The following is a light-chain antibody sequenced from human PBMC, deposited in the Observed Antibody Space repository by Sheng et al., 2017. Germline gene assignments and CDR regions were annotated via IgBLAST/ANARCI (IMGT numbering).Light chain of an antibody. CDR1: QSVSRY. CDR2: DAS. V-gene: IGKV3-11*01. J-gene: IGKJ3*01. CDR3: QQRSYWPPLFT. Sequence: EIVLTQSPATLSLSPGERATLSCRASQSVSRYLAWYQHKPGQAPRLLIYDASNRATGIPARFSGSGSGTDFTLTISSLEPEDSAVYYCQQRSYWPPLFTFGPGTKVDIK.